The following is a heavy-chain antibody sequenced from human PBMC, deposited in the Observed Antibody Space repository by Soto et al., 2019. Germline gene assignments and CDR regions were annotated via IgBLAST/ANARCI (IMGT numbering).Heavy chain of an antibody. Sequence: ASVKVSCKASGYTFTSYDIYWVRQATGQGLEWMGWMNPNTGNSGYAQKFQGRVTVTSDTSINTVHMELSSLRSEDTAVYYCAKDRGIYGSGRSYYYYYGMDVWGQGTTVTVSS. CDR1: GYTFTSYD. CDR3: AKDRGIYGSGRSYYYYYGMDV. V-gene: IGHV1-8*01. J-gene: IGHJ6*02. CDR2: MNPNTGNS. D-gene: IGHD3-10*01.